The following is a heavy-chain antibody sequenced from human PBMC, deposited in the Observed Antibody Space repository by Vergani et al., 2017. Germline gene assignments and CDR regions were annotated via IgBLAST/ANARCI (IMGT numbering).Heavy chain of an antibody. D-gene: IGHD6-13*01. Sequence: EVQLVESGGGLVQPGGSLRLSCAASGFTVSSNYMSWVRQAPGKGLEWVSVIYSGGSTYYADSVKGRFTISRDNSKNTLYLQMNSLRAEDTAVYYCARVGEGYSSSWGSCGMDVWGQGTTVTVSS. CDR1: GFTVSSNY. CDR3: ARVGEGYSSSWGSCGMDV. CDR2: IYSGGST. V-gene: IGHV3-66*02. J-gene: IGHJ6*02.